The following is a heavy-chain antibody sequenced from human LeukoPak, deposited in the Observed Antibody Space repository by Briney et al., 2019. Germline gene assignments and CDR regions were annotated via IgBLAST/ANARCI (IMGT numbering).Heavy chain of an antibody. CDR3: ASSGSYRFDY. CDR2: ITACGTAM. V-gene: IGHV3-48*02. D-gene: IGHD1-26*01. Sequence: GGSLRLSCAASGFTFSSYSMNWVRQAPGKGLEWVSHITACGTAMFYADSVKGRFTISRDNAKNSLYLQMNSLRDEDTAVYYCASSGSYRFDYWGQGTLVTVSS. J-gene: IGHJ4*02. CDR1: GFTFSSYS.